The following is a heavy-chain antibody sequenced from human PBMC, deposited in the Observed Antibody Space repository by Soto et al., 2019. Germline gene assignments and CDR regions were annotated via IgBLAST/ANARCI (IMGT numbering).Heavy chain of an antibody. Sequence: SDTLSLTCTVSGGTISIWYWSWIRQPPGKGLEWIGYIYYSGSTNCNPSLKSRVTISVDTSKNQFSLKLSSVTAADTAVYYCARRYGSAIDYWGQGTLVTVSS. CDR1: GGTISIWY. D-gene: IGHD1-26*01. CDR3: ARRYGSAIDY. CDR2: IYYSGST. V-gene: IGHV4-59*08. J-gene: IGHJ4*02.